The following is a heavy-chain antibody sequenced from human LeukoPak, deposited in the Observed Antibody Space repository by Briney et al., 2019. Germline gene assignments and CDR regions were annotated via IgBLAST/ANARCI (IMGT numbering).Heavy chain of an antibody. CDR3: ARHTPSSMGSFSSYYMDV. D-gene: IGHD6-6*01. CDR2: TYYRSKWSN. J-gene: IGHJ6*03. V-gene: IGHV6-1*01. CDR1: GDSVSSNSAT. Sequence: PSQTLSLTCAISGDSVSSNSATWNWIRQSPSRGLEWLGRTYYRSKWSNDYAVSVKSRITINPDTSKNQFSLQLNSVTPEDTAVYYCARHTPSSMGSFSSYYMDVWGIGTTVTVSS.